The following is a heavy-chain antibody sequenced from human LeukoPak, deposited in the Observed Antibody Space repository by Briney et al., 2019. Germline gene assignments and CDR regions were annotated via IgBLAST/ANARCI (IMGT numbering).Heavy chain of an antibody. D-gene: IGHD6-13*01. J-gene: IGHJ3*02. V-gene: IGHV4-4*02. Sequence: NPSGTLSLTCAVSGGSISSSNWWSWVRQPPGKGLEWIGEIYHSGSTNYNPSLKSRIIISVDKSKNQFSLKLSSVTAADTAVYYCARGVAAAGGDAFDIWGQGTMVTVSS. CDR3: ARGVAAAGGDAFDI. CDR2: IYHSGST. CDR1: GGSISSSNW.